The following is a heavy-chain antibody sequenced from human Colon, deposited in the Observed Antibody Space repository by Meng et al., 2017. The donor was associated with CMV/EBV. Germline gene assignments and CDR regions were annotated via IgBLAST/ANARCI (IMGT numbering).Heavy chain of an antibody. J-gene: IGHJ4*02. Sequence: SKSYYWGWIRQPPGKGLEWIGSIYYSESTYYNPSLKSRVTISVDTSKNQFSLKLSSVTAADTAVYYCARRTTYCSGDTCYEKYFDYWGQGTLVTVSS. CDR2: IYYSEST. D-gene: IGHD2-15*01. CDR3: ARRTTYCSGDTCYEKYFDY. V-gene: IGHV4-39*01. CDR1: SKSYY.